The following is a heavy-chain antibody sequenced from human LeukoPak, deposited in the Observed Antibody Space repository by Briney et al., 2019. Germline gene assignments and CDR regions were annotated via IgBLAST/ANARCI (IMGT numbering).Heavy chain of an antibody. Sequence: GRSLRFSCAASGFTFDDYAMHWVRQAPGKGLEWVSGISWNSGSIGYADSVKGRFTISRDNAKNSLYLQMNSLRAEDTALYYCAKARVAARTTGFDYWGQGTLVTVSS. CDR1: GFTFDDYA. J-gene: IGHJ4*02. D-gene: IGHD2-15*01. CDR2: ISWNSGSI. CDR3: AKARVAARTTGFDY. V-gene: IGHV3-9*01.